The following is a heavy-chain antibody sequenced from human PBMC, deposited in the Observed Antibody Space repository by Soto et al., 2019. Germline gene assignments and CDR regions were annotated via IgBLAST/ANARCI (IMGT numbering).Heavy chain of an antibody. J-gene: IGHJ4*02. CDR1: GGSINNSTYY. Sequence: QLQLRESGPGLVQPSETLSLTCLVSGGSINNSTYYWGWIRQPPGKGLEWIGSIYYRGATYYNPSLRRRITISMDRSKNHFSLKLTSVTAADTAIYYCAPVGRVTTNFDYWGQGALVAVSS. CDR3: APVGRVTTNFDY. D-gene: IGHD1-1*01. V-gene: IGHV4-39*02. CDR2: IYYRGAT.